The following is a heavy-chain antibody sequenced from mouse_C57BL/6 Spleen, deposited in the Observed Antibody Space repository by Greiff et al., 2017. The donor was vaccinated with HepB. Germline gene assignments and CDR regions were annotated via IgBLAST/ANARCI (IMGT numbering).Heavy chain of an antibody. Sequence: VKLVESGAELARPGASVKMSCKASGYTFTSYTMHWVKQRPGQGLEWIGYINPSRGYTKYNQKFKDKATLTADKSSSTAYMQLRSLTSEDSAVYYCARPLYYDYDGFAYWGQGTLVTVSA. CDR1: GYTFTSYT. CDR2: INPSRGYT. J-gene: IGHJ3*01. CDR3: ARPLYYDYDGFAY. D-gene: IGHD2-4*01. V-gene: IGHV1-4*01.